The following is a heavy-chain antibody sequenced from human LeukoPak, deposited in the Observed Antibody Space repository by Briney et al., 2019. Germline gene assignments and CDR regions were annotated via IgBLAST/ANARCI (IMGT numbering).Heavy chain of an antibody. J-gene: IGHJ4*02. D-gene: IGHD6-19*01. V-gene: IGHV3-7*03. CDR2: IKQDGSDR. Sequence: PGGSLRLSCAVSGFTFSGFWMSWVRQAPGTGLEWVANIKQDGSDRDYVTSVRGRFTISRDNAESSLYLQMNSLRVEDTAVYYCVRNLAVAGTCFDSWGQGTLVTVSS. CDR1: GFTFSGFW. CDR3: VRNLAVAGTCFDS.